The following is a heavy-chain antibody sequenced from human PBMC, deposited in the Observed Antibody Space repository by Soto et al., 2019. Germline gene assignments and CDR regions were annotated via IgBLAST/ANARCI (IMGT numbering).Heavy chain of an antibody. D-gene: IGHD3-22*01. CDR2: IIPIFDIT. J-gene: IGHJ6*02. CDR3: ARLDEGGYSSNHHYYYALDV. Sequence: QVQLVQSGAEVKKPGSSVKVSCKASGGTFRSYSIGWVRQAPGQGLEWMGGIIPIFDITNYAQKFQGRVTITADESTSTAYMELSSLGSDDTAVYYCARLDEGGYSSNHHYYYALDVWGQGTTVTV. V-gene: IGHV1-69*01. CDR1: GGTFRSYS.